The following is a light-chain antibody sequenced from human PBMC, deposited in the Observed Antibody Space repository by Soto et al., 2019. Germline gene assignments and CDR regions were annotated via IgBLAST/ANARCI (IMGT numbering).Light chain of an antibody. CDR2: GAS. V-gene: IGKV3-20*01. J-gene: IGKJ5*01. CDR1: QSVSSNY. CDR3: QQYGTSAPIT. Sequence: IVLTQSPGILSLSPGERATLSCRASQSVSSNYLACYQQKPGQAPRLLIYGASSRATGIPDRFSGSGSGKDFALIISRLEAEDLAMYYCQQYGTSAPITFGQGTRLE.